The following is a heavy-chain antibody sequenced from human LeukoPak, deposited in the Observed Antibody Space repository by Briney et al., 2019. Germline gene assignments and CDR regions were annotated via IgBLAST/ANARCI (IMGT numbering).Heavy chain of an antibody. D-gene: IGHD2-2*01. CDR2: ISYDGSNK. Sequence: GRSLRLSCTVSGFTFSNYAMHWVRQAPGKGLEWVALISYDGSNKYYADSVKGRFTISRDSSKNTLYLQMNSLRAEDTAVYYCATDTVAVPAASGRFDPWGQGTLVTVSS. CDR3: ATDTVAVPAASGRFDP. J-gene: IGHJ5*02. V-gene: IGHV3-30-3*01. CDR1: GFTFSNYA.